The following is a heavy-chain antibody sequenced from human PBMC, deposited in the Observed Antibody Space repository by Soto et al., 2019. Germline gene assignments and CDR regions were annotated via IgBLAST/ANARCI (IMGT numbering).Heavy chain of an antibody. D-gene: IGHD3-22*01. CDR1: GFTFSDYY. J-gene: IGHJ2*01. V-gene: IGHV3-11*01. Sequence: QVQLVESGGGLVKPGGSLRLSCAASGFTFSDYYMSWIRQAPGKGLEWVSYISSSGSTIYYADSVKGRFTISRDNAKNSLYLQMNSLRAEDTAVYYCARYYYDSSGYYYVVALWYFDLWGRGTLVTVSS. CDR2: ISSSGSTI. CDR3: ARYYYDSSGYYYVVALWYFDL.